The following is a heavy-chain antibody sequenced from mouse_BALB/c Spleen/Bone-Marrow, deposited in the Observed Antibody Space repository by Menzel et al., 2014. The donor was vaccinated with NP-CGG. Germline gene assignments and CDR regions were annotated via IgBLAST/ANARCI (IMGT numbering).Heavy chain of an antibody. CDR1: GFSLTSYG. CDR3: ARDYYYGTAFDY. CDR2: IWAGGST. D-gene: IGHD1-1*01. Sequence: VQLQQSGPGLVAPSQSLSITCTVSGFSLTSYGVHWVRQPPGKGLEWLGVIWAGGSTNYNSAPMSRLSISKDNSKSQVCLKMNSLQTDDTAMYYCARDYYYGTAFDYWGQGTTLTVSS. J-gene: IGHJ2*01. V-gene: IGHV2-9*02.